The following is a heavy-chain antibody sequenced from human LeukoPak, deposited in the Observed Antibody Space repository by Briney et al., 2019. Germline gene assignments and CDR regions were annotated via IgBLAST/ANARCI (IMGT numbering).Heavy chain of an antibody. V-gene: IGHV1-69*05. CDR1: GGTFSSYA. J-gene: IGHJ6*03. D-gene: IGHD3-3*01. CDR3: ARVSQNEWRGYYMDV. CDR2: IIPIFGKA. Sequence: SVKVSCKASGGTFSSYAISWVRQAPGQGLEWMGGIIPIFGKANYAQKFQGRVTITTDESTSTAYMELSSLRSEDTAVYYCARVSQNEWRGYYMDVWGKGTTVTVSS.